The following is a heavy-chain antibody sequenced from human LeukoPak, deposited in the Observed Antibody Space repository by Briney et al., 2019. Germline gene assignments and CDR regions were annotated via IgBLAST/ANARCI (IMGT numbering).Heavy chain of an antibody. CDR2: IIPIFGTA. CDR1: GGTFSSYA. Sequence: SVKVSCKASGGTFSSYAISWVRQAPGQGLEWMGRIIPIFGTANYAQKFQGRVTITADKSTSTAYMELSSLRSEDTAVYYYARVPSVNTAGVPYWGQGTLVTVSS. V-gene: IGHV1-69*06. CDR3: ARVPSVNTAGVPY. D-gene: IGHD5-18*01. J-gene: IGHJ4*02.